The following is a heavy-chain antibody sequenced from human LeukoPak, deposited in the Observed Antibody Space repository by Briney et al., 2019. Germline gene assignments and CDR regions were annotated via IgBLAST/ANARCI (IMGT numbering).Heavy chain of an antibody. CDR3: AKDQDIVVVPAAIDLDAFDI. D-gene: IGHD2-2*01. J-gene: IGHJ3*02. CDR1: GFTFSSYG. CDR2: IRYDGSNK. V-gene: IGHV3-30*02. Sequence: PGGSLRLSCAASGFTFSSYGMHWVRQAPGKGLEWVAFIRYDGSNKYYADSVKGRFTISRDNSKNTLYLQMNSLRAEDTAVYYCAKDQDIVVVPAAIDLDAFDIWGQGTMVTVSS.